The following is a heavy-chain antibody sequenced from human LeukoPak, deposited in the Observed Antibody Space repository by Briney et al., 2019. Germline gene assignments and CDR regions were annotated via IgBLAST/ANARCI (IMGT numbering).Heavy chain of an antibody. D-gene: IGHD5-24*01. CDR1: AYTFTSYY. CDR2: INPTDDST. CDR3: AREGDGYKKFDY. V-gene: IGHV1-46*01. Sequence: ASVMVSCKASAYTFTSYYIHWVRQAPGQGLEWLGLINPTDDSTSYAQKFRGRVTVTRDTSTSTVYMELSSLRSEDTAVYYCAREGDGYKKFDYWAQGILVTVSS. J-gene: IGHJ4*02.